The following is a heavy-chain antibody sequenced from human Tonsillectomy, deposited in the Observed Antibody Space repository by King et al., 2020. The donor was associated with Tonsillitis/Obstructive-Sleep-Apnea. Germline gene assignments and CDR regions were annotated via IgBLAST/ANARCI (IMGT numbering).Heavy chain of an antibody. CDR2: INPNSGGT. CDR3: ARGPTMTPHFDY. D-gene: IGHD5-24*01. CDR1: GYIFSDYY. J-gene: IGHJ4*02. V-gene: IGHV1-2*06. Sequence: VQLVESGAEVKKPGASVKVSCRASGYIFSDYYIPWVRQAPGQGLEWMGRINPNSGGTNYAQKFQGRVTLTKDTSISTAYMELSRLTSDDTAVYYCARGPTMTPHFDYWGQGTLVTVSS.